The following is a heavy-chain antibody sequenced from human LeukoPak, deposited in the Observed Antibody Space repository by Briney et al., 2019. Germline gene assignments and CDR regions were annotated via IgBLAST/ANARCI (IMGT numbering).Heavy chain of an antibody. CDR1: GFTFSSYE. CDR2: ISSSGSTI. J-gene: IGHJ4*02. D-gene: IGHD1-26*01. V-gene: IGHV3-48*03. Sequence: PGGSLRLSCAASGFTFSSYEMNWVRQAPGKGLEWVSYISSSGSTIYYADSVKGRFTISRDNAKNSLYLQMNSLRAEDTAVYYCARPFGSGSYHSDYWGQGTLVTVSS. CDR3: ARPFGSGSYHSDY.